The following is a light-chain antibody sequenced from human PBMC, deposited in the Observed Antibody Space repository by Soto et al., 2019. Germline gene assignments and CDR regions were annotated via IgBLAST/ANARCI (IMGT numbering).Light chain of an antibody. Sequence: DIQMTQSPSSLSASVGDRVTITCRASQSISSYLNWYQQKPGKAPKLLIYAASSLQSGVPSRFSGSGSGTDFTLTISSLQPEVFATYYFLQSYSTPLTFGGGTKVEIK. V-gene: IGKV1-39*01. J-gene: IGKJ4*01. CDR3: LQSYSTPLT. CDR2: AAS. CDR1: QSISSY.